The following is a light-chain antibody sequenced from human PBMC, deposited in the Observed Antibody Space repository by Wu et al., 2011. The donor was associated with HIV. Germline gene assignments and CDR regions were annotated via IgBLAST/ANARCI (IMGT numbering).Light chain of an antibody. CDR2: MQP. Sequence: ATLSCRPVRLLSNSLVLGSSQKTLARLPGSSSMMQPTGSPAIPPRFSGSGSGTHFTLTISNLEPEDFAVYYCQQYGSSLTFGGGTKVETK. CDR1: RLLSNS. J-gene: IGKJ4*01. CDR3: QQYGSSLT. V-gene: IGKV3-20*01.